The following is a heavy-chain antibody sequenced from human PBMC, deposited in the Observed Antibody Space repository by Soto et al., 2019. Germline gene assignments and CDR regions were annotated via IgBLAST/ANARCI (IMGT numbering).Heavy chain of an antibody. CDR3: AKGVYGSGSPNWFDP. Sequence: SETLSLTCAVSGGSISSGYWWSWVRQPPGKGLEGIGEIYHSGSNNYNPSLKSRVTISLDKSKNQFSLNLSTVTAADTAVYYCAKGVYGSGSPNWFDPWGQGTLVTVSS. V-gene: IGHV4-4*02. J-gene: IGHJ5*02. CDR1: GGSISSGYW. CDR2: IYHSGSN. D-gene: IGHD3-10*01.